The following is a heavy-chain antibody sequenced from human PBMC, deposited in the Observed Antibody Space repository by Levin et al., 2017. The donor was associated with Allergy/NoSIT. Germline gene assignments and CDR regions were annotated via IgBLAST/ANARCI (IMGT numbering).Heavy chain of an antibody. V-gene: IGHV3-66*01. CDR3: ARDRITMVRGVMRNYFDY. J-gene: IGHJ4*02. D-gene: IGHD3-10*01. CDR1: GFTVSSNY. Sequence: GGSLRLSCAASGFTVSSNYMSWVRQAPGKGLEWVSVIYSGDNTYYADSVKGRFTISTDNSKNTLYLQMNSLRAGDTAVYYCARDRITMVRGVMRNYFDYWGQGTLVTVSS. CDR2: IYSGDNT.